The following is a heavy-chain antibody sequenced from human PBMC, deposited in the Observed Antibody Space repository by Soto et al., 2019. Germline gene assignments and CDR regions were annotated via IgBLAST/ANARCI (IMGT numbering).Heavy chain of an antibody. CDR3: ARAPVGMDSINFFDH. Sequence: SETLSLTCTVSGDSISSDGYHWSWIRQSPGKGLEWIGYIYNGGRTFYRPSLESRINMSLDATKNSYPLRLTSVTAADTAVYYCARAPVGMDSINFFDHWGQGILVTVSS. CDR1: GDSISSDGYH. V-gene: IGHV4-30-4*01. CDR2: IYNGGRT. D-gene: IGHD2-8*01. J-gene: IGHJ4*02.